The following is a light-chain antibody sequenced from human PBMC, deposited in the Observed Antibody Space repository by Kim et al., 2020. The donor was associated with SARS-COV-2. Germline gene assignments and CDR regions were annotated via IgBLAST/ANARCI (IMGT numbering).Light chain of an antibody. CDR3: ATWDDSLDVWM. J-gene: IGLJ3*02. CDR2: SND. CDR1: SYNIGSNT. Sequence: QSVLTQPPSASGTPGQRVTISCSGSSYNIGSNTVNWYQQFPGTAPKLLIDSNDRRPSGVSDRVSCSKSGTSASLAISGLQSEDEADYYCATWDDSLDVWMFGGGTQLTVL. V-gene: IGLV1-44*01.